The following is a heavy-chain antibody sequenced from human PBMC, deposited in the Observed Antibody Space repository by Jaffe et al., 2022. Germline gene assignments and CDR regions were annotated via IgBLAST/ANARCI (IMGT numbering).Heavy chain of an antibody. Sequence: EVQLVESGGVVVQPGGSLRLSCAASGFTFDDYTMHWVRQAPGKGLEWVSLISWDGGSTYYADSVKGRFTISRDNSKNSLYLQMNSLRTEDTALYYCAKDIRSEESGFWSEYYFDYWGQGTLVTVSS. CDR1: GFTFDDYT. CDR2: ISWDGGST. V-gene: IGHV3-43*01. J-gene: IGHJ4*02. D-gene: IGHD5-12*01. CDR3: AKDIRSEESGFWSEYYFDY.